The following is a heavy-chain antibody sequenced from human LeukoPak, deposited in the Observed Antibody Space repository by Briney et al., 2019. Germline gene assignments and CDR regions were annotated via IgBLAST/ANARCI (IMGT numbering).Heavy chain of an antibody. CDR2: IKQDGSEK. D-gene: IGHD6-6*01. CDR3: AREFSQYGSSSS. J-gene: IGHJ4*02. CDR1: GLTFSSSW. V-gene: IGHV3-7*01. Sequence: GGSLRLSCAASGLTFSSSWMNWVRQAPGKALEWVANIKQDGSEKFYVDSVKGRFTISRDNAKKSVFLQMNSLRAEDTAVYYCAREFSQYGSSSSWGQGTLVTVSS.